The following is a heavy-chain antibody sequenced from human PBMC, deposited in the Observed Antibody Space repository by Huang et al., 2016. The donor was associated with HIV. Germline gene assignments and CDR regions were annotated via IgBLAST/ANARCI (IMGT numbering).Heavy chain of an antibody. CDR1: GFTFSNYA. J-gene: IGHJ4*02. D-gene: IGHD5-18*01. CDR3: AEEVSGYSYGIDY. Sequence: EVQLLESGGGLVQPGGSLRLSCIASGFTFSNYAMSWVRQGAGNGLECVSAISGSGGRTYYTDSVKGRFTISRDNFKNTLYLQMNSLRAEDTAVYYCAEEVSGYSYGIDYWGQGTLVTVSS. V-gene: IGHV3-23*01. CDR2: ISGSGGRT.